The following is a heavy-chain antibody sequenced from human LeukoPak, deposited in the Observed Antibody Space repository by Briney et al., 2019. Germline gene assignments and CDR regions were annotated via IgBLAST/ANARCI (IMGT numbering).Heavy chain of an antibody. J-gene: IGHJ4*02. Sequence: ASVKVSCKASAYTFTGQYLHWVRQAPGQGLEWMGWIDPNSGGTNYAQKLQGRVTMTTDTSTSTAYMELRSLRSDGTAVYYCARDLRTATAQGTAFDYWGQGTLVTVSS. CDR3: ARDLRTATAQGTAFDY. CDR1: AYTFTGQY. CDR2: IDPNSGGT. V-gene: IGHV1-2*02. D-gene: IGHD5/OR15-5a*01.